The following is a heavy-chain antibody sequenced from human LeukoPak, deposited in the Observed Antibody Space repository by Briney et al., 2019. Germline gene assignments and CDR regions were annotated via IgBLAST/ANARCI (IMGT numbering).Heavy chain of an antibody. V-gene: IGHV4-34*01. Sequence: SETLSLTCAVYGGSFSGYCWSWIRQPPGKGLEWIGEINHSGSTNYNPSLKSRVTISVDTSKNQFSLKLSSVTAADTAVYYCARAPMVRGVINLWGQGTLVTVSS. J-gene: IGHJ5*02. CDR3: ARAPMVRGVINL. D-gene: IGHD3-10*01. CDR1: GGSFSGYC. CDR2: INHSGST.